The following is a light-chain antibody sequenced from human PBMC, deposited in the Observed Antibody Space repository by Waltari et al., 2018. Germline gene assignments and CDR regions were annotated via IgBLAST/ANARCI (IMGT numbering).Light chain of an antibody. V-gene: IGLV2-14*03. CDR3: SSYTSSSTLV. CDR2: NVN. CDR1: SSDVGGYNY. Sequence: QSALTQPASVSGSPGQSITISCTGTSSDVGGYNYFSWYQQYPRKAPKLMIYNVNKRPSWVSNRFSGSKSGNTASLTISGLQAEDEADYYCSSYTSSSTLVFGGGTKLTVL. J-gene: IGLJ3*02.